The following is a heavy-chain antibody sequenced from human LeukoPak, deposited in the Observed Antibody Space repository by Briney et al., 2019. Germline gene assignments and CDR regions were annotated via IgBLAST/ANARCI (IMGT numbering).Heavy chain of an antibody. Sequence: ASVKVSCKASGYTFTGYYMHWVRQAPGQGLEWMGWISAYNGNTNYAQKLQGRVTMTTDTSTSTAYMELRSLRSDDTAVYYCARGTGYYDSSGYYSAFDIWGQGTMVTVSS. J-gene: IGHJ3*02. CDR1: GYTFTGYY. V-gene: IGHV1-18*04. CDR3: ARGTGYYDSSGYYSAFDI. CDR2: ISAYNGNT. D-gene: IGHD3-22*01.